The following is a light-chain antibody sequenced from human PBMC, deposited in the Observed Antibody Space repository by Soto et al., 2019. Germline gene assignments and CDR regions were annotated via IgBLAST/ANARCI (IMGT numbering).Light chain of an antibody. CDR2: EAF. Sequence: QAVVTQPASVAGSPGQSITISCTGTSSEVGSYNLVSWYQQHPGTAPQLMIYEAFKRPSGVSNRFSGSKSGDTASLTISGLQAEDEADYYCCSYAGSTTLYVFGTGTKVTV. J-gene: IGLJ1*01. CDR3: CSYAGSTTLYV. CDR1: SSEVGSYNL. V-gene: IGLV2-23*01.